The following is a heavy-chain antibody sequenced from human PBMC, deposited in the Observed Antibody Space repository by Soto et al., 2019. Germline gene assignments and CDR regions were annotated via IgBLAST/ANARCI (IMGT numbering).Heavy chain of an antibody. V-gene: IGHV1-3*01. CDR3: ARALYGDYAYYYYYMDV. J-gene: IGHJ6*03. CDR1: GYIFTNYA. CDR2: INGGNGNT. Sequence: QVQLVQSGAEVKKPGASVKVSCKASGYIFTNYAMHWVRQAPGQRLEWMGWINGGNGNTKYSQQFQGRVTTIRDTCASTAYMEMSSLRSEDTAVYYCARALYGDYAYYYYYMDVWGKGTTVTVSS. D-gene: IGHD4-17*01.